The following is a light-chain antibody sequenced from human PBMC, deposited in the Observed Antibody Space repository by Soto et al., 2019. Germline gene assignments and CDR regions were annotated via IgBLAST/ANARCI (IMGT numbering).Light chain of an antibody. V-gene: IGKV3-11*01. J-gene: IGKJ1*01. CDR2: DAS. CDR1: QYVSSF. Sequence: EIVLTQSPATLSLSPGERATLSCRASQYVSSFLAWYQQKAGQAPRLLIYDASHRATGIPARFSGSGSGTDLTLTINSLEPEDFALYYCQQRYNWPPTFGQGTKVEIK. CDR3: QQRYNWPPT.